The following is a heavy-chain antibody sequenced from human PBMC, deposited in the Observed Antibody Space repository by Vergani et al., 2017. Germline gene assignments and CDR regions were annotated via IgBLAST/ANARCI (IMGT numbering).Heavy chain of an antibody. Sequence: QVQLQQWGAGLLKPSETLSLTCTVSGGSMSSYYWSWIRQPPGKRLEWIGSIYYSGSTNYNPSLKSRLTISLDTSMNQFSLKLSSVTAADSALYYCVSYRSSSGPVLRWGQGTLVTVSS. CDR1: GGSMSSYY. D-gene: IGHD6-6*01. CDR3: VSYRSSSGPVLR. CDR2: IYYSGST. J-gene: IGHJ4*02. V-gene: IGHV4-59*01.